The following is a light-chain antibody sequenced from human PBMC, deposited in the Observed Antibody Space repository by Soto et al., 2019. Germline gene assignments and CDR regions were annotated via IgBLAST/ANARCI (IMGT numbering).Light chain of an antibody. J-gene: IGKJ1*01. V-gene: IGKV1-5*03. Sequence: DIQMTQSPSTLSASIGDRVTITCRASQSISDWLAWYQQKPGKAPELLIYMASSLQSGVPSRFSGSGSGTEFTLTISSLQPDDFATYYCQQYDSLWTFGHQHGHDVLWTFGQGTKVDI. CDR1: QSISDW. CDR2: MAS. CDR3: QQYDSLWTFGHQHGHDVLWT.